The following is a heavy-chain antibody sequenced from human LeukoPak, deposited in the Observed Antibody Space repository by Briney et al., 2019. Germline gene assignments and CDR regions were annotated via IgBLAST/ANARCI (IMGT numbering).Heavy chain of an antibody. V-gene: IGHV3-48*03. J-gene: IGHJ6*03. Sequence: GGSLRLSCAASGFTFSSYEMNWVRQAPGKGLEWVSYISSSGSTIYYADSVKGRFTISRDNAKNSLYLQMNSLRAEDTAVYYCARDLRNYDILTDLYYYYMDVWGKGTTVTISS. CDR1: GFTFSSYE. CDR3: ARDLRNYDILTDLYYYYMDV. D-gene: IGHD3-9*01. CDR2: ISSSGSTI.